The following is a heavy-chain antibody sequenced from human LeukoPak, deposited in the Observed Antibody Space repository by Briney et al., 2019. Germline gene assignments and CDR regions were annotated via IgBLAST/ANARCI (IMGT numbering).Heavy chain of an antibody. Sequence: GGSLRLSCAASGFTFSSYSMNWVRQAPGKGLEWVSSISSSSSYIYYADSVKGRFTISRDNAKNSLYLQMNSLRAEDTAVYYCARDLPDSVGSSFDYWGQGTLVTVSS. CDR2: ISSSSSYI. CDR1: GFTFSSYS. CDR3: ARDLPDSVGSSFDY. V-gene: IGHV3-21*01. J-gene: IGHJ4*02. D-gene: IGHD1-14*01.